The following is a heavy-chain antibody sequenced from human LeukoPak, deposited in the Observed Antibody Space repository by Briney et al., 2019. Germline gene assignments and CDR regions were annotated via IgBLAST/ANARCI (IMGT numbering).Heavy chain of an antibody. J-gene: IGHJ5*02. V-gene: IGHV4-39*07. CDR1: GGSISSHGYY. CDR3: ARDIKCSGGSCALNWFDP. CDR2: ICYSGST. D-gene: IGHD2-15*01. Sequence: PSETLSLTCTVSGGSISSHGYYWGWIRQPPGKGLEWIGTICYSGSTYYNPSLKSRVTISVDTSKNQFSLKLSSVTAADTAVYYCARDIKCSGGSCALNWFDPWGQGTLVTVSS.